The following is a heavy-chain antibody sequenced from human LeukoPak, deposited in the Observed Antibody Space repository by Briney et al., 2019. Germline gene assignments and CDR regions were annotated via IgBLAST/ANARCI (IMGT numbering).Heavy chain of an antibody. D-gene: IGHD3-9*01. V-gene: IGHV1-2*02. Sequence: ASVKVSCKASGYTFTGYYMHWVRQAPGQGLEWMGWINPNSGGTNYAQKFQGRVTMTRDTSISTAYMELSRLRSDDTAVYYCARGRDLLYFDWLAYYYYMDVWGKGTTVTVSS. CDR3: ARGRDLLYFDWLAYYYYMDV. CDR1: GYTFTGYY. CDR2: INPNSGGT. J-gene: IGHJ6*03.